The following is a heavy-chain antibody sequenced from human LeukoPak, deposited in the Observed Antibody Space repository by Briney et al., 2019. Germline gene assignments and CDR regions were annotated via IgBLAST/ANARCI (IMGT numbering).Heavy chain of an antibody. V-gene: IGHV1-18*01. CDR2: ISATNGNT. D-gene: IGHD2/OR15-2a*01. CDR3: ARVYGYNIGIYYFDY. CDR1: GYTLTNYDYG. J-gene: IGHJ4*02. Sequence: GASVKVSCKASGYTLTNYDYGISWVRQAPGQGLKWVGWISATNGNTKYVQEFQGRVSMTTDTSTNTAYMELRSLRSDDTAVYFCARVYGYNIGIYYFDYWGQGTLVTVSS.